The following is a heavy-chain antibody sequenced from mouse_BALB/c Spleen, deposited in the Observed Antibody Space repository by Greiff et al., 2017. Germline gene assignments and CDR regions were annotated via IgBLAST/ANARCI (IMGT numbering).Heavy chain of an antibody. D-gene: IGHD1-1*01. Sequence: VQLQQSGPELVKPGASVKMSCKASGYTFTSYVMHWVKQSHGKSLEWIGYIYPYNGGTGYNQKFKSKATLTVDNSSSTAYMELRSLTSEDSAVYYCARTHYYGSPCNFDVWGAGTTVTVSS. J-gene: IGHJ1*01. CDR2: IYPYNGGT. CDR1: GYTFTSYV. CDR3: ARTHYYGSPCNFDV. V-gene: IGHV1S29*02.